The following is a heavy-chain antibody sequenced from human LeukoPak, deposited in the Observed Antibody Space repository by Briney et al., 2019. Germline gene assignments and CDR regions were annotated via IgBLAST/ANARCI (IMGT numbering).Heavy chain of an antibody. CDR2: IIPIFGTA. J-gene: IGHJ4*02. Sequence: SVKVSCKASGGTFSSYAISWVRQAPGQGLEWMGGIIPIFGTANYAQKFQGRVTITADESTSTAYMELSSLRSEDTAVYYCASAYCGGDCYDHFDYWGQGTLVTVSS. V-gene: IGHV1-69*13. D-gene: IGHD2-21*02. CDR1: GGTFSSYA. CDR3: ASAYCGGDCYDHFDY.